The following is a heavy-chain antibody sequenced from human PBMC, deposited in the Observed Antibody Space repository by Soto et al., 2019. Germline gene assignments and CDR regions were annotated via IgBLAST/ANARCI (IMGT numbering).Heavy chain of an antibody. J-gene: IGHJ4*02. Sequence: QITLKESGPTLVKPTQTLTLTCTVSGFSLMTDGVGVGWFRQPPGKALEWLALIYRDDDKRYRPSLNSRVTLTRDNNKNQVVLTMTSMDPVDTATYYCAHTVARGAYWETFNYWGQGTLVTVSS. CDR2: IYRDDDK. D-gene: IGHD1-26*01. V-gene: IGHV2-5*02. CDR1: GFSLMTDGVG. CDR3: AHTVARGAYWETFNY.